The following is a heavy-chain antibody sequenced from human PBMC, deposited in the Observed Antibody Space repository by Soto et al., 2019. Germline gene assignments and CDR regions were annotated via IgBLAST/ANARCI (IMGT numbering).Heavy chain of an antibody. CDR2: TNAGNGNT. CDR3: ARAQGTMIVVVPRKYGMDV. J-gene: IGHJ6*02. D-gene: IGHD3-22*01. Sequence: ASVKVSCKASGYTFTSYAMHWVRQAPGQRLEWMGWTNAGNGNTKYSQKFQGRVTITRDTSASTAYMELSSLRSEDTAVYYCARAQGTMIVVVPRKYGMDVCGQGTTVTVSS. CDR1: GYTFTSYA. V-gene: IGHV1-3*01.